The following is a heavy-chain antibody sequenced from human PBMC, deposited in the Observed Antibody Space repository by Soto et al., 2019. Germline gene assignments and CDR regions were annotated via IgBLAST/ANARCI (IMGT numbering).Heavy chain of an antibody. J-gene: IGHJ5*02. Sequence: GASLKISCKGSGYTFSNYWIDWVRQMPGKGLEWMGIIYPGDSDTRYSPSFQGQVTISADKSTSTAYLRWSSLKASDTAMNYCASRASGHIIFAPGGQGPLVTVSP. CDR3: ASRASGHIIFAP. D-gene: IGHD6-19*01. V-gene: IGHV5-51*01. CDR2: IYPGDSDT. CDR1: GYTFSNYW.